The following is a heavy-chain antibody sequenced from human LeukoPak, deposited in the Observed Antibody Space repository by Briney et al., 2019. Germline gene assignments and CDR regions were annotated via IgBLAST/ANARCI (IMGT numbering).Heavy chain of an antibody. J-gene: IGHJ4*02. CDR2: ISWNSGSI. CDR3: AKENSNFYDSSGYSLDY. D-gene: IGHD3-22*01. V-gene: IGHV3-9*01. CDR1: GFAFDDYA. Sequence: GGSLRLSCAASGFAFDDYAMHWVRQAPGKGLEWVSGISWNSGSIGYADSVKGRFTISRDNAKNSLYLQMNSLRAEDTALYYCAKENSNFYDSSGYSLDYWGQGTLVTVSS.